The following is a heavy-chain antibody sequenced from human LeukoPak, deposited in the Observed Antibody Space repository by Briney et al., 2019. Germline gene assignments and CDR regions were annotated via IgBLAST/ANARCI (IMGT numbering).Heavy chain of an antibody. CDR2: IYYSGST. CDR1: GGSASSGSYY. J-gene: IGHJ4*02. V-gene: IGHV4-61*01. CDR3: ARDPGYSSGWHKFDY. Sequence: SETLSLTCTVSGGSASSGSYYWSWIRQPPGKGLEWIGYIYYSGSTNYNPSLKSRVTISVDTSKNQFSLKLSSVTAADTAVYYCARDPGYSSGWHKFDYWGQGTLVTVSS. D-gene: IGHD6-19*01.